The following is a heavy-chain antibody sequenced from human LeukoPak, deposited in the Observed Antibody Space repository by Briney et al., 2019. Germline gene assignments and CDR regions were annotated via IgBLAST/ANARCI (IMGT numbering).Heavy chain of an antibody. CDR1: GYTFTGYY. V-gene: IGHV1-2*02. Sequence: ASVKVSCKASGYTFTGYYMHWVRQAPGQGLEWMGWVNPNSGGTNYAQKFQGRVTMTRDTSISTAYMELSRLRSDDTAVYYCARAHYYGSGSPGHWGQGTLVTVSS. D-gene: IGHD3-10*01. CDR2: VNPNSGGT. CDR3: ARAHYYGSGSPGH. J-gene: IGHJ4*02.